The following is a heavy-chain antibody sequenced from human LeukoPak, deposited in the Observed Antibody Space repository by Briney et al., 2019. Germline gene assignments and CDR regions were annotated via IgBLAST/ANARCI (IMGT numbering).Heavy chain of an antibody. Sequence: SETLSLTCTVSGGSISSYYWSWIRQPPGKGLEWIGYIYYSGSTNYNPSLKSRVTISVDTSKNQFSLKLSSVTAADTAVYYCARVAGVSLGAFDIWGQGTMVTVSS. J-gene: IGHJ3*02. CDR3: ARVAGVSLGAFDI. CDR2: IYYSGST. CDR1: GGSISSYY. D-gene: IGHD3-3*01. V-gene: IGHV4-59*12.